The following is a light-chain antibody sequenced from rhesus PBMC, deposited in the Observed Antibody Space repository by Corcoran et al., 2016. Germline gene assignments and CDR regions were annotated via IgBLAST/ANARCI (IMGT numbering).Light chain of an antibody. J-gene: IGKJ3*01. V-gene: IGKV1-74*01. CDR3: QHGYGTPFT. CDR1: ENVNNY. Sequence: DIQMTQSPSSLSASVGDRVTITCRASENVNNYLNWYQQKPGKALKLLIYKASTLQSGVPSRFSGSGAGTDYTFTISSLQPEDVATYYCQHGYGTPFTFGPRTKLDIK. CDR2: KAS.